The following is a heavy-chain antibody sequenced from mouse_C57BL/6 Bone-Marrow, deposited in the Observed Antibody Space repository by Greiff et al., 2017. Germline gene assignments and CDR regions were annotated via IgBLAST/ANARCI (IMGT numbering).Heavy chain of an antibody. Sequence: EVQVVESGEGLVKPGGSLKLSCAASGFTFSSYAMSWVRQTPEKRLEWVAYISSGGDYIYYADTVKGRFTISRDNARNTLYLQMSSLKSEDTAMYYCTRDDSYSPYAMDYWGQGTSVTVSS. J-gene: IGHJ4*01. V-gene: IGHV5-9-1*02. D-gene: IGHD2-12*01. CDR2: ISSGGDYI. CDR3: TRDDSYSPYAMDY. CDR1: GFTFSSYA.